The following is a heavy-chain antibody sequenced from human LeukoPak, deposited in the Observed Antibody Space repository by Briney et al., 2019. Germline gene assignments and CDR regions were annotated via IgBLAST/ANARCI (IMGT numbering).Heavy chain of an antibody. Sequence: SETLSLTCAVYGGSFSGYYWSWIRQPPGKGLEWIGEINHSGSTNYNPSLKSRVTISVDTSKDQFSLKLSSVTAADTAVYYCARVAGYCSSTSCYYYYGMDVWAKGPRSPSP. J-gene: IGHJ6*02. CDR3: ARVAGYCSSTSCYYYYGMDV. CDR1: GGSFSGYY. D-gene: IGHD2-2*01. V-gene: IGHV4-34*01. CDR2: INHSGST.